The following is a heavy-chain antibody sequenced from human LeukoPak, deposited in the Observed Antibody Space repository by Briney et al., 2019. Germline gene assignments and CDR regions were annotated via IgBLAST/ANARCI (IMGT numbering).Heavy chain of an antibody. D-gene: IGHD3-16*01. Sequence: SVKVSCKASGGTFSSYAISWVRQAPGQGLEWMGGIIPIFGTANYTQKFQGRVTITADESTSTACMELSSLRSEDTAVYYCARARTVGGSWGYYYYYMDVWGKGTTVTVSS. V-gene: IGHV1-69*13. CDR2: IIPIFGTA. CDR3: ARARTVGGSWGYYYYYMDV. J-gene: IGHJ6*03. CDR1: GGTFSSYA.